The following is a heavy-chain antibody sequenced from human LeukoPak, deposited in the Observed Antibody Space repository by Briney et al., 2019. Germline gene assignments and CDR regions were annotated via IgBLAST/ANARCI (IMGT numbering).Heavy chain of an antibody. V-gene: IGHV4-61*02. CDR1: GGSISSGSYY. Sequence: SETLSLTCTVSGGSISSGSYYWSWIRQPAGKGLEWIGRIYTSGNTNYNPSLKSRVTISVDTSKNQFSLKLSSVTAADTAVYYCARGQVGATTDYWGQGTLVTVSS. CDR2: IYTSGNT. J-gene: IGHJ4*02. CDR3: ARGQVGATTDY. D-gene: IGHD1-26*01.